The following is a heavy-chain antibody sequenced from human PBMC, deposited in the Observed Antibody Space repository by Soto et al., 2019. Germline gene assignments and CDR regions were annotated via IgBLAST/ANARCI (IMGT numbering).Heavy chain of an antibody. CDR3: ARCGTTGGFAL. J-gene: IGHJ4*02. Sequence: QLQLVESGGGVVQPGTSLRLSCAASGFRFKSFVMHWVRQAPGKGLEWVAFTSYDGSNKDYGDSVKGRFTVSRDNSQNTLLLHMDFLRPEDPALYYCARCGTTGGFALWGQGTLVSVSS. CDR2: TSYDGSNK. D-gene: IGHD1-1*01. V-gene: IGHV3-30*19. CDR1: GFRFKSFV.